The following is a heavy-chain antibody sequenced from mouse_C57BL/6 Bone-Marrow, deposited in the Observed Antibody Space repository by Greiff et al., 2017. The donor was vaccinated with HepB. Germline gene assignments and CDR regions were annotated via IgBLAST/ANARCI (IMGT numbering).Heavy chain of an antibody. CDR3: ARVEILYYYGNSPFDY. CDR2: IYPGDGDT. J-gene: IGHJ2*01. D-gene: IGHD1-1*01. V-gene: IGHV1-82*01. Sequence: VHLVESGPELVKPGASVKISCKASGYAFSSSWMNWVKQRPGKGLEWIGRIYPGDGDTNYNGKFKGKATLTADKSSSTAYMQLSSLTSEDSAVYFCARVEILYYYGNSPFDYWGQGTTLTVSS. CDR1: GYAFSSSW.